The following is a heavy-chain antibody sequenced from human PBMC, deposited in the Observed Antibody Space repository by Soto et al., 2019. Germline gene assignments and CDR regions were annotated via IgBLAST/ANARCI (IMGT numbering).Heavy chain of an antibody. CDR3: ERGYCSSTSCFYGMDV. V-gene: IGHV3-30-3*01. D-gene: IGHD2-2*01. Sequence: GGSLRLSCAASGFTFSSNAMHWVRQAPGKGLEWVAFISYDGTNKYYADSVKGRFTISRDNSKNTLYLQMNSLRAEDTAVYYCERGYCSSTSCFYGMDVWGRGTTVTVSS. CDR1: GFTFSSNA. CDR2: ISYDGTNK. J-gene: IGHJ6*02.